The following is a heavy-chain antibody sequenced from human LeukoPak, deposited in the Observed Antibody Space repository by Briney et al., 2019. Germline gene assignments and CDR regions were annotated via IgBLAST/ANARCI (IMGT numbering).Heavy chain of an antibody. J-gene: IGHJ2*01. CDR2: IIPIFGTA. CDR1: GGTFSSYA. CDR3: ARAREPGGHMTTVTTGYFDL. V-gene: IGHV1-69*13. Sequence: SVKLSCKASGGTFSSYAISWVRQAPGQGLEWMGGIIPIFGTANYAQKFQGGVTITADESTSTAYMELSSLRSEDTAVYYCARAREPGGHMTTVTTGYFDLWGRGTLVTVSS. D-gene: IGHD4-17*01.